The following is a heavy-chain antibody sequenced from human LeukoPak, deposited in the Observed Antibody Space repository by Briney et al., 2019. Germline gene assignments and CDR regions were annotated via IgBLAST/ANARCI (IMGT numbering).Heavy chain of an antibody. Sequence: PSQTLSLTCTVSGGSISSGDYYWSWIRQPPGKGLEWIGYIYYSGSTYYNPSFKSRVTISVDTSKNQFSLKLSSVTAADTAVYYCARALAYCGGDCPKGWFDPWGQGTLVTVSS. J-gene: IGHJ5*02. CDR1: GGSISSGDYY. D-gene: IGHD2-21*01. V-gene: IGHV4-30-4*08. CDR2: IYYSGST. CDR3: ARALAYCGGDCPKGWFDP.